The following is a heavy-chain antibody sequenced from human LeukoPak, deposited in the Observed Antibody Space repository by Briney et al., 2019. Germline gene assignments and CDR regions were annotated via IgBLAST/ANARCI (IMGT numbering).Heavy chain of an antibody. CDR3: ALGEFGELFTFDP. D-gene: IGHD3-10*01. Sequence: SGPALVKPTQTLTLTCTFSGFSLSTSGMCVSWIRQPPGKALEWLAPIDWDDDKYYSTPLKTRLTISKDTSKSQVVLTMTNMDPVDTATYYCALGEFGELFTFDPWGQGTLVTVSS. CDR2: IDWDDDK. V-gene: IGHV2-70*01. J-gene: IGHJ5*02. CDR1: GFSLSTSGMC.